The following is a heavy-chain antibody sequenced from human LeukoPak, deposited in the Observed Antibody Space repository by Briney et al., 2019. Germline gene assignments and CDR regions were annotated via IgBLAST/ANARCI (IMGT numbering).Heavy chain of an antibody. V-gene: IGHV4-59*08. CDR2: IYYSGNT. CDR3: ARHTGQGYNYIDY. J-gene: IGHJ4*02. D-gene: IGHD5-24*01. CDR1: GGSISGYY. Sequence: SETLSLTCTVSGGSISGYYWSWIRQPPGEGLEWTGYIYYSGNTNSNPSLKSRVTISVDTSKNQFSLKLSSVIAADTAVYYCARHTGQGYNYIDYWGQGTLVTVSS.